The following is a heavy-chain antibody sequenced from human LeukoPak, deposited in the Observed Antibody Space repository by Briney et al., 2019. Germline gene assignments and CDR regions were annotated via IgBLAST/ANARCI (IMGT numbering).Heavy chain of an antibody. D-gene: IGHD2-21*02. CDR1: GGTFSSYA. CDR3: ARGSRGDYSYYYGMDV. J-gene: IGHJ6*02. V-gene: IGHV1-69*04. Sequence: ASVKVSCEASGGTFSSYAISWVRQAPGQGLEWMGRIIPILGIANYAQKFQGRVTITADKSTSTAYMELSSLRSEDTAVYYCARGSRGDYSYYYGMDVWGQGTTVTVSS. CDR2: IIPILGIA.